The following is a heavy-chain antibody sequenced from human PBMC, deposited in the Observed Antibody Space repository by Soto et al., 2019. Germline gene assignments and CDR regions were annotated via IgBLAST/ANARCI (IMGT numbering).Heavy chain of an antibody. Sequence: GGSLRLSCAASGFTFSSYWMHWVRQAPGKGLVWVSRINSDGSSTSYADSVKGRFTIPRDNAKNTLYLQMNSLRAEDTAVYYCALVYYYDSSGYFLLPDYWGQGTLVTVSS. CDR1: GFTFSSYW. CDR2: INSDGSST. D-gene: IGHD3-22*01. V-gene: IGHV3-74*01. CDR3: ALVYYYDSSGYFLLPDY. J-gene: IGHJ4*02.